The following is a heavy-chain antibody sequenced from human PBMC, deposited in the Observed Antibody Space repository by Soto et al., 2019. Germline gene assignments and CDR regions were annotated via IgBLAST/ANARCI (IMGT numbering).Heavy chain of an antibody. Sequence: SETLSLTCAAYGGSFSGYYWSWIRQPPGKGLEWIGEINHSGSTNYNPSLKSRVTISVDTSKNQFSLKLSSVTAADTAVCYCARGSHGYFYYYYGMDVWGQGTTVSISS. V-gene: IGHV4-34*01. CDR1: GGSFSGYY. CDR2: INHSGST. J-gene: IGHJ6*02. D-gene: IGHD5-18*01. CDR3: ARGSHGYFYYYYGMDV.